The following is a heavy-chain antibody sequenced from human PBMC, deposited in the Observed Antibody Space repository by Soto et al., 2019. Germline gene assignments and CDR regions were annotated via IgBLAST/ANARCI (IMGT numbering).Heavy chain of an antibody. D-gene: IGHD1-26*01. Sequence: SETLSLTCAVFGGSFSGYFWSWVRQPPGRGLDWIGEIDHSGSTNYNPSLKSRVTISVDTSKNQFSLKLSSVTAADTAVYYCARVYSTNWFDPWGQGTLVTVSS. J-gene: IGHJ5*02. V-gene: IGHV4-34*01. CDR3: ARVYSTNWFDP. CDR1: GGSFSGYF. CDR2: IDHSGST.